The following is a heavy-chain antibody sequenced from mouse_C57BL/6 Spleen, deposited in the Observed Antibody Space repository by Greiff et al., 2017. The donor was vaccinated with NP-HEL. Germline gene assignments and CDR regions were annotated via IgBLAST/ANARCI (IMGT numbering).Heavy chain of an antibody. Sequence: QVQLQQSGAELVKPGASVKMSCKASGYTFTSYWITWVKQRPGQGLEWIGDIYPGSGSTNYNEKFKSKATLTVDTSSSTAYMQLSSLTSEDSAVYYCARKLITTAHWYFDVWGTGTTVTVSS. V-gene: IGHV1-55*01. D-gene: IGHD1-1*01. CDR2: IYPGSGST. J-gene: IGHJ1*03. CDR3: ARKLITTAHWYFDV. CDR1: GYTFTSYW.